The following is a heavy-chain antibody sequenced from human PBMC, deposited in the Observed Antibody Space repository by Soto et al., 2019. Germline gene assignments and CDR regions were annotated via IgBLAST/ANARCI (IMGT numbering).Heavy chain of an antibody. J-gene: IGHJ3*02. CDR2: INHSGST. Sequence: SETLSLTCAVYGGSFSGYYWSWIRQPPGKGLEWIGEINHSGSTNYNPSLKSRVTISVDTSKNQFSLKLSSVTAADTAAYYCARAHSGYHDAFDIWGQGTMVTVSS. CDR3: ARAHSGYHDAFDI. V-gene: IGHV4-34*01. CDR1: GGSFSGYY. D-gene: IGHD5-12*01.